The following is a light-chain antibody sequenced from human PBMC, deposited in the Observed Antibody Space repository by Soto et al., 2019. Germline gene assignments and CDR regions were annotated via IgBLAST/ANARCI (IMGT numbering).Light chain of an antibody. J-gene: IGKJ3*01. V-gene: IGKV1-39*01. Sequence: DIQMSQSHSSLSASVGDTVTITCRASQRIGRILSWYQQQPGKAPKLLIYDGLTMQGGVPSRFSGSGSGTDFTLTIGSLQPEDFTTFFCQQRDRPPFTLGPGTKVDV. CDR3: QQRDRPPFT. CDR1: QRIGRI. CDR2: DGL.